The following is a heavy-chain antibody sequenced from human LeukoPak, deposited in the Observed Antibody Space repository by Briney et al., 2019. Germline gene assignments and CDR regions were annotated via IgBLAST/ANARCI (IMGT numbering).Heavy chain of an antibody. CDR3: AKGYCSSTSCHNWFDP. J-gene: IGHJ5*02. CDR1: GFTFSSYG. D-gene: IGHD2-2*01. CDR2: ISGSGGST. V-gene: IGHV3-23*01. Sequence: PGGSLRLSCAASGFTFSSYGMHWVRQAPGKGLEWVSAISGSGGSTYYADSVKGRFTISRDNSKNTLYLQMNSLRAEDTAVYYCAKGYCSSTSCHNWFDPWGQGTLVTVSS.